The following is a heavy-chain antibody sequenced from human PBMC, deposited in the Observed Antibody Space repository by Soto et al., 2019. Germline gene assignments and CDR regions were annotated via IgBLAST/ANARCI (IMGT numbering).Heavy chain of an antibody. CDR3: ARDNPSGYGDC. D-gene: IGHD5-12*01. CDR2: ISSSSSTI. Sequence: GGSLRLSCAASGFTFSSHSMNWVRQAPGKGLEWVSYISSSSSTIYYADSVKGRFTISRDNAKNSLSLQMNSLRTEDTAVYYCARDNPSGYGDCWGQGTLVTVSS. V-gene: IGHV3-48*01. CDR1: GFTFSSHS. J-gene: IGHJ4*02.